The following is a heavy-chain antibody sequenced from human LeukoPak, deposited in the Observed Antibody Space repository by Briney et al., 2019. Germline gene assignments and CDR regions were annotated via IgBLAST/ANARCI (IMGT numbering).Heavy chain of an antibody. CDR3: ARLPTYCSSTSCSGDY. V-gene: IGHV4-34*12. CDR2: IIHSGST. Sequence: SETLSLTCAVYGGSFSGYYWSWIRQPPGKGLEWIGEIIHSGSTNYNPSLKSRVTISVDTSKNQFPLKLSSVTAADTAVYYCARLPTYCSSTSCSGDYWGQGTLVTVSS. CDR1: GGSFSGYY. D-gene: IGHD2-2*01. J-gene: IGHJ4*02.